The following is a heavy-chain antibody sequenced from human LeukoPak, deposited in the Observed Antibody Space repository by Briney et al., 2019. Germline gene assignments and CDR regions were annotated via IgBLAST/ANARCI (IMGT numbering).Heavy chain of an antibody. CDR1: GFTFSNYW. V-gene: IGHV3-7*01. CDR3: ARDQGAAGDS. J-gene: IGHJ4*02. CDR2: IDQDGGEK. D-gene: IGHD6-13*01. Sequence: PGGSLRLSCAASGFTFSNYWMTWVRQAPGKGLEWVANIDQDGGEKFYMDSVKGRFTISRDNAKNSLYLQMNSLRAEDTALYYFARDQGAAGDSWGQGTLVSVSS.